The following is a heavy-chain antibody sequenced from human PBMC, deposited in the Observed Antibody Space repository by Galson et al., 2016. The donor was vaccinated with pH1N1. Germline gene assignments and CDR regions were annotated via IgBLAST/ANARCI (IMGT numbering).Heavy chain of an antibody. CDR2: IDWDDNK. CDR3: ARIRYGDYSHYFDY. Sequence: PALVKPTQTLTLTCTFSGFSLSTSGMCVSWIRQPPGKALEWLALIDWDDNKYYSTSLKTRHTISKDTSKNHVVLTMTNMDTVDTATYYCARIRYGDYSHYFDYWGQGTLVTVSS. D-gene: IGHD4-17*01. J-gene: IGHJ4*02. V-gene: IGHV2-70*01. CDR1: GFSLSTSGMC.